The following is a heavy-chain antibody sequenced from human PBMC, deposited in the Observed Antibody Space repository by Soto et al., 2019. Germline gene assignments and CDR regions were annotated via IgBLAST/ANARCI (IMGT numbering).Heavy chain of an antibody. Sequence: GGSLRLSCAASGFTFRNYAMTWARQAPGKGLEWVSSLLRSGSSAYYADSVRGRFTVSSDTSANSLYLQMDNLRAEDTAIYYCAKDAISGDGIWLMDSWGQGTVVTVSS. CDR1: GFTFRNYA. D-gene: IGHD4-17*01. V-gene: IGHV3-23*01. CDR3: AKDAISGDGIWLMDS. CDR2: LLRSGSSA. J-gene: IGHJ5*02.